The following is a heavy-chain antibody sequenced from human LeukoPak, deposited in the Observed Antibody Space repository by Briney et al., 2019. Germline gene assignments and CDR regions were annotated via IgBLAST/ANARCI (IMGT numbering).Heavy chain of an antibody. CDR1: GASFSSSNW. V-gene: IGHV4-4*02. D-gene: IGHD5/OR15-5a*01. J-gene: IGHJ4*02. CDR2: IHHSGST. Sequence: SETLSLTCAVSGASFSSSNWWIWVRQPPKKGLEWIGEIHHSGSTNYNPNLKSRVTMSVDTSKNQISLRLSAVTAADTAVYYCARGLYGSVSYWGQGTLVTVSS. CDR3: ARGLYGSVSY.